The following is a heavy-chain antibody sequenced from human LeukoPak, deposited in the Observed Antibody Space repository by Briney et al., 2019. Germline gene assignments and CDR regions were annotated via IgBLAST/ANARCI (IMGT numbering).Heavy chain of an antibody. CDR1: GGSISSYY. V-gene: IGHV4-59*08. D-gene: IGHD3-22*01. CDR2: IYYSGST. CDR3: ARLEHDSSGPFVD. J-gene: IGHJ4*02. Sequence: SETLSLTCTVSGGSISSYYWSWIRQPPGKGLGWIGYIYYSGSTNYNPSLKSRVTISVDTSKNQFSLKLSSVTAADTAVYYCARLEHDSSGPFVDWGQGTLVTVSS.